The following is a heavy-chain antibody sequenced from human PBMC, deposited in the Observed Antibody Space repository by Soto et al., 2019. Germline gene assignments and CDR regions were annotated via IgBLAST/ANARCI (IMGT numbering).Heavy chain of an antibody. V-gene: IGHV3-30*18. D-gene: IGHD3-10*01. CDR3: AKAVDITVRGVPPSDY. Sequence: QVQLVESGGGVVQPGRSLRLSCAASGFTFHDFGMHWVRNTPGKGLEWVAVISYDGRNKYYADLVKGRFTISRDNSQNTLYLQMNSLRPEDTAVYFCAKAVDITVRGVPPSDYWGQGTLVTVSS. CDR2: ISYDGRNK. CDR1: GFTFHDFG. J-gene: IGHJ4*02.